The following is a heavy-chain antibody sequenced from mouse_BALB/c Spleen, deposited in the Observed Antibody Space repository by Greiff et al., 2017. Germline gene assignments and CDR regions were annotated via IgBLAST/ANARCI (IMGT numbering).Heavy chain of an antibody. CDR2: ISSGGGST. Sequence: EVKLVESGGGLVKPGGSLKLSCAASGFAFSSYDMSWVRQTPEKRLEWVAYISSGGGSTYYPDTVKGRFTISRDNAKNTLYLQMSSLKSEDTAMYYCARQVRLDWYFDVWGAGTTVTVSS. D-gene: IGHD2-14*01. J-gene: IGHJ1*01. CDR1: GFAFSSYD. V-gene: IGHV5-12-1*01. CDR3: ARQVRLDWYFDV.